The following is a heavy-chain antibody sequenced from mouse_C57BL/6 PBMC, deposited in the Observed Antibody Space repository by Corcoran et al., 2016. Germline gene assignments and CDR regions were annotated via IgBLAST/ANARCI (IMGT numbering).Heavy chain of an antibody. J-gene: IGHJ4*01. CDR1: GYTFTSYN. D-gene: IGHD2-5*01. CDR3: ARYPLYSNYDAMDY. Sequence: QAYLQQSGAELVRPGASVKMSCKASGYTFTSYNMHWVKQTPRQGLEWIGAIYPGNGDTSYNQKFKGKATLTVDKSSSTAYMQLSSLTSEDSAVYFCARYPLYSNYDAMDYWGQGTSVTVSS. V-gene: IGHV1-12*01. CDR2: IYPGNGDT.